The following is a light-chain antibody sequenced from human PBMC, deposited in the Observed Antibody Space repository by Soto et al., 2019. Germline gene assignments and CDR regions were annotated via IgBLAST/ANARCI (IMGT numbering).Light chain of an antibody. CDR2: GNN. CDR3: ASWDDSLHSVL. V-gene: IGLV1-44*01. Sequence: QSVLTQPPSASGTPGQRVTISCSGSNSNIGTNSVNWFQSLPGTAPKLLIYGNNQRPSGVPDRFSGSKSGTSASLAISGLQPEDEAGYYCASWDDSLHSVLFGGGTKLTVL. CDR1: NSNIGTNS. J-gene: IGLJ3*02.